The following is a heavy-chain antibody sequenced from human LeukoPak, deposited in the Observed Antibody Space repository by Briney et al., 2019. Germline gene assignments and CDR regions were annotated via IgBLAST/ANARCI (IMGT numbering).Heavy chain of an antibody. J-gene: IGHJ4*02. CDR1: GFTFSSYW. CDR2: IKQDGSEK. CDR3: ARDRSGLRYFDWLPLDY. V-gene: IGHV3-7*01. D-gene: IGHD3-9*01. Sequence: PGGSLRLSCAASGFTFSSYWMSWVRQAPGKGLEWVANIKQDGSEKYYVDSVKGRFTISRDNAKNSLYLQMNSLRAEDTAVYYCARDRSGLRYFDWLPLDYWGQGTLVTVSS.